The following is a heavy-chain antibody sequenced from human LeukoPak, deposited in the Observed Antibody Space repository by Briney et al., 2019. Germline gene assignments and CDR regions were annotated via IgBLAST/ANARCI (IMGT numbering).Heavy chain of an antibody. CDR1: GGSISYYY. V-gene: IGHV4-59*01. CDR2: IYYSGST. CDR3: ARYVVYGSGKYYFDY. D-gene: IGHD3-10*01. J-gene: IGHJ4*02. Sequence: SETLSLTCTVSGGSISYYYWSWIRQPPGKGLEWIGYIYYSGSTNYNPSLKSRVTISVDTSKNQLSLKLSSVTAADTAVYYCARYVVYGSGKYYFDYWGQGTLVTVSS.